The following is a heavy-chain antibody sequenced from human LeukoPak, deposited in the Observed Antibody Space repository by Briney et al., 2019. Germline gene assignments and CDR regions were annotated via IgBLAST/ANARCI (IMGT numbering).Heavy chain of an antibody. J-gene: IGHJ4*02. CDR2: INTGNGNR. Sequence: ASVKVSCKASGYTFTSYAMHWVRQAPGQRLEWMGWINTGNGNRKYSQKFQGRVTITRDASASTAYMELSSLRSEDTAVYYCARAGTTVTDFDYWGQGTLVTVSS. CDR3: ARAGTTVTDFDY. V-gene: IGHV1-3*04. D-gene: IGHD4-17*01. CDR1: GYTFTSYA.